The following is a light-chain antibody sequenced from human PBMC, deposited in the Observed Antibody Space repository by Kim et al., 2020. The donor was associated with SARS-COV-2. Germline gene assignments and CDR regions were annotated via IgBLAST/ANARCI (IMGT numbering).Light chain of an antibody. CDR1: QSLVVSDRNTF. Sequence: HPASISCRSGQSLVVSDRNTFIIWLQQRPGPPPTRLIYKVSHRDSGVPDSLSGSGSGTDFSLKISRVEAKDITIYYSMLSSHWPRCLGQGT. CDR3: MLSSHWPRC. J-gene: IGKJ2*03. CDR2: KVS. V-gene: IGKV2-30*01.